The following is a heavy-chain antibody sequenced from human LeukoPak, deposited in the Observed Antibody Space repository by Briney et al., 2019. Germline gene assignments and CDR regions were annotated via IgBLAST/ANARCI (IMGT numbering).Heavy chain of an antibody. Sequence: GGSLRLSCAASGLIFSSYEMHWVRQAPGKGLEWVSYITSSRSILHYADSVKGRFTISRDNAKNSLYLQMNTLRAEDTAIYYCARGSLTGYDSSGYITPARFDLWGQGTPVTVSS. CDR1: GLIFSSYE. CDR2: ITSSRSIL. V-gene: IGHV3-48*03. CDR3: ARGSLTGYDSSGYITPARFDL. D-gene: IGHD3-22*01. J-gene: IGHJ4*02.